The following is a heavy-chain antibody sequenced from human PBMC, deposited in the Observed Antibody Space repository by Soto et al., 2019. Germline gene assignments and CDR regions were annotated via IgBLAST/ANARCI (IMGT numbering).Heavy chain of an antibody. CDR3: VKEVEGFDF. V-gene: IGHV3-21*01. CDR1: GFTFSFHT. D-gene: IGHD1-1*01. CDR2: ITSTGGT. J-gene: IGHJ4*02. Sequence: GSLRLSCAASGFTFSFHTMNWVRQAPGMGLDWVSSITSTGGTFYADSVKGRFTISRDNAKDSLYLQMDGLTAEDSAIYYCVKEVEGFDFWGEGTLVTVS.